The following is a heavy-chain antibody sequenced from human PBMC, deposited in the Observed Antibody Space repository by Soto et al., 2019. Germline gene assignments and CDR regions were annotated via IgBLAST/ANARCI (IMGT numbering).Heavy chain of an antibody. D-gene: IGHD3-16*01. V-gene: IGHV4-59*01. CDR2: IYYSGST. CDR3: ARGQMAKIMGAYYFDY. CDR1: GGSISSYY. J-gene: IGHJ4*02. Sequence: QVQLQESGPGLVKPSETLSLTCTVSGGSISSYYWSWIRQPPGKGLELIGYIYYSGSTNYNPSLKRRVTISVDTSKTPFSLKLSSVTAADKAVYHCARGQMAKIMGAYYFDYWGQGTLVTVSS.